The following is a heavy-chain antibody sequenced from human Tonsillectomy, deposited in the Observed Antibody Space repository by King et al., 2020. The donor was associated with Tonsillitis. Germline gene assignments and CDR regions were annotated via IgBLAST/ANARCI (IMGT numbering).Heavy chain of an antibody. CDR2: ISAYNGNT. J-gene: IGHJ3*02. CDR1: GYTFTNYG. V-gene: IGHV1-18*01. D-gene: IGHD5-18*01. Sequence: QLVQSGAEVKKPGASVKVSCKASGYTFTNYGISWVRQAPGQGLEWMGWISAYNGNTNYAQKLQGRVTMTKDTSTSTAYMELRSLRSGDTAVYYCARQSSSYGPDAFDIWGQGTMVTVSS. CDR3: ARQSSSYGPDAFDI.